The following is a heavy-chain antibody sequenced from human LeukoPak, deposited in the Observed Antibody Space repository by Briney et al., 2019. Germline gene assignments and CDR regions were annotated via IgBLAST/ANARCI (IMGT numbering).Heavy chain of an antibody. Sequence: PGGSLRLSCAASGFTFSSYSMNWVRQAPGKGLEWVAVISYDGSNKYYADSVKGRFTISRDNSKNTLYLQMNSLRAEDTAVYYCARVEDYDSSGWFDYWGQGTLVTVSS. CDR1: GFTFSSYS. V-gene: IGHV3-30*03. D-gene: IGHD3-22*01. CDR3: ARVEDYDSSGWFDY. CDR2: ISYDGSNK. J-gene: IGHJ4*02.